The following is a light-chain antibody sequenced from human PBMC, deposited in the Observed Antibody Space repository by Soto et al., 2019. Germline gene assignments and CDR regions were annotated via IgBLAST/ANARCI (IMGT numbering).Light chain of an antibody. CDR1: QSFRGL. J-gene: IGKJ5*01. CDR3: QQRHRWPIT. CDR2: DAY. V-gene: IGKV3-11*01. Sequence: VLTQSPVTLSLSPGERATLSCRASQSFRGLLAWYQQKPGQAPRLLIYDAYNRATGIPPRFSGSGSGTDFTLTISSLEPEDSAVYYCQQRHRWPITFGQGTRLE.